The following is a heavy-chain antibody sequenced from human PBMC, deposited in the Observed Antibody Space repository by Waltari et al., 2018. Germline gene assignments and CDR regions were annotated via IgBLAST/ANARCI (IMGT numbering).Heavy chain of an antibody. CDR1: GLTSGSYA. D-gene: IGHD5-18*01. CDR2: RCGDVSRT. Sequence: EVQLLEFGVGWVQPGGSLRLSCSASGLTSGSYAMSWVRQAPAKGLGWVLVRCGDVSRTYSADSVQRRFSISRDPYNPTLDLPMNSLRADDTVVYYCAKDWIPPKTWGKRTLVIVS. J-gene: IGHJ5*02. V-gene: IGHV3-23*03. CDR3: AKDWIPPKT.